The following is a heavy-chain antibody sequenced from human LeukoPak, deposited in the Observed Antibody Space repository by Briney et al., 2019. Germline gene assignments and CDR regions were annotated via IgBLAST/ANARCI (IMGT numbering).Heavy chain of an antibody. J-gene: IGHJ6*03. Sequence: SQTLSLTCTVSGDSISSGDYYWSWIRQPAGKGLEWIGRISSSGSTNYNPSLKSRVTISVDTSKNQFSLKLSSVTAADTAVYYCARADFGITMVRGVMLYYYMDVWGKGTTVTVSS. V-gene: IGHV4-61*02. D-gene: IGHD3-10*01. CDR3: ARADFGITMVRGVMLYYYMDV. CDR1: GDSISSGDYY. CDR2: ISSSGST.